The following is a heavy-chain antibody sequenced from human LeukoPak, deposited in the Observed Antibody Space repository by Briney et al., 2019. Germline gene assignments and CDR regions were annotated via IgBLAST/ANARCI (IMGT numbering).Heavy chain of an antibody. D-gene: IGHD6-19*01. V-gene: IGHV4-59*01. CDR2: IYYSGST. Sequence: KPSETLSLTCTVSGGSISSYYWSWIRQPPGKGLEWIGYIYYSGSTNYNPSLKSRVTISVDTSKNQFSLKLSSVTAADTAVYYCERGTERQQWLHDFDYWGQGTLVTVSS. CDR3: ERGTERQQWLHDFDY. J-gene: IGHJ4*02. CDR1: GGSISSYY.